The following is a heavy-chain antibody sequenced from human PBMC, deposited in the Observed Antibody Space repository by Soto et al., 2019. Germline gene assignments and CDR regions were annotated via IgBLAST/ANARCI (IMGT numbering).Heavy chain of an antibody. CDR2: ISGSGGST. Sequence: EVQLLESGGGLVQPGGSLRLSCAASGFTFSSYAMSWVRQAPGKGLEWVSAISGSGGSTYYADSVKGRFTISRDNSKDTLYLQMNSLRAEDTAVYYCAKDGAATPLNLRYNKHDYWGQGTLVTVSS. CDR3: AKDGAATPLNLRYNKHDY. J-gene: IGHJ4*02. CDR1: GFTFSSYA. D-gene: IGHD2-15*01. V-gene: IGHV3-23*01.